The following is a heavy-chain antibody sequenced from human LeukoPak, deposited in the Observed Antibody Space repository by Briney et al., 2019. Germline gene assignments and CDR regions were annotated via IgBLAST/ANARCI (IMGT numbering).Heavy chain of an antibody. CDR2: ITSNSKYI. J-gene: IGHJ4*02. Sequence: GGSLRLSCTASGFTFNTYTMNWVRQAPGKGLEWISSITSNSKYIFYADSLKGRFTISRDNAKNSLYLQMNSLRAEDTAVYYCARNEGDGYNYFGSRISGLVDYWGQGTLVTVSS. CDR3: ARNEGDGYNYFGSRISGLVDY. D-gene: IGHD5-24*01. CDR1: GFTFNTYT. V-gene: IGHV3-21*01.